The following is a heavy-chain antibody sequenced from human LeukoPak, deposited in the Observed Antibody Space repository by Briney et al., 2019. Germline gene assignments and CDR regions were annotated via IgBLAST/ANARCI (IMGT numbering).Heavy chain of an antibody. CDR3: AREGVSGSYYKHAFDI. D-gene: IGHD1-26*01. V-gene: IGHV1-69*13. J-gene: IGHJ3*02. Sequence: ASVKVSCKASGGTFSSYAISWVRQAPGQGLEWMGGIIPIFGTANYAQKFQGRVTITADESTSTAYMELSSLRSEDTAVYYCAREGVSGSYYKHAFDIWGQGTMVTVSS. CDR2: IIPIFGTA. CDR1: GGTFSSYA.